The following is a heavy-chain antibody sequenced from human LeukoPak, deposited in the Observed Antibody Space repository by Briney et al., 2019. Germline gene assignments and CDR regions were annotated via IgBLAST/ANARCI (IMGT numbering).Heavy chain of an antibody. CDR2: INHSGST. V-gene: IGHV4-34*01. Sequence: PSETLSLTCAVYGGSFSGYYWSWIRQPPGKGLEWIGEINHSGSTNYNPSLKSRVTISVDTSKNQFSLKLSSVTAADTAVYYCARGRYRSDYWGQGTLVTVSS. J-gene: IGHJ4*02. CDR3: ARGRYRSDY. D-gene: IGHD1-14*01. CDR1: GGSFSGYY.